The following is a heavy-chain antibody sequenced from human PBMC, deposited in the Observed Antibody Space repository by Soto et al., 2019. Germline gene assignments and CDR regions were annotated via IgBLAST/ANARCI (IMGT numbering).Heavy chain of an antibody. J-gene: IGHJ3*02. Sequence: GGSLRLSCAASGFTFSSYAMSWVRQAPGKGLEWVSAISGSGGSTYYADSVKGRFTISRDNSKNTLYLQMNSLRAEDTAVYYCAKDRIVVVVAATPDAFDIWGQGTMVTVSS. CDR1: GFTFSSYA. CDR2: ISGSGGST. CDR3: AKDRIVVVVAATPDAFDI. D-gene: IGHD2-15*01. V-gene: IGHV3-23*01.